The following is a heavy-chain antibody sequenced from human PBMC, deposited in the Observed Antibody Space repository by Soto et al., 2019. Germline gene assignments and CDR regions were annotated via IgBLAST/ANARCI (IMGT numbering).Heavy chain of an antibody. D-gene: IGHD4-17*01. V-gene: IGHV3-15*07. Sequence: GGSLRLSCAASGFTFNNAWMNWVRQAPGKGLEWVGRIKSKTNDGTTDYAAPVNGRFTISRDDSKNTLYLQMNSLKTEDTAVNYCLANGAYVHFGGRETLVTVPS. CDR1: GFTFNNAW. J-gene: IGHJ4*02. CDR2: IKSKTNDGTT. CDR3: LANGAYVHF.